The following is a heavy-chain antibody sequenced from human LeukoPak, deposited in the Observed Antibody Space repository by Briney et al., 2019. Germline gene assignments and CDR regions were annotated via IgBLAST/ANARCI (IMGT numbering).Heavy chain of an antibody. D-gene: IGHD3-9*01. CDR3: AKSMFQDYDILTGYTYYYGMDV. Sequence: GGSLRLSCAASEFTFSTYGMHWVRQAPGKGLEWVSAISGSGGSTYYADSVKGRFTISRDNSKNTLYLQMNSLRAEDTAVYYCAKSMFQDYDILTGYTYYYGMDVWGQGTTVTVSS. J-gene: IGHJ6*02. CDR2: ISGSGGST. V-gene: IGHV3-23*01. CDR1: EFTFSTYG.